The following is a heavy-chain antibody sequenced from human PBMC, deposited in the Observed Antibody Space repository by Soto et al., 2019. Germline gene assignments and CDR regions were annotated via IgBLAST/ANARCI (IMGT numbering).Heavy chain of an antibody. CDR3: ARAYRSSTRCYAGDNWFDP. V-gene: IGHV1-18*01. CDR1: GSTFPSYG. J-gene: IGHJ5*02. CDR2: ISAYNGNT. D-gene: IGHD2-2*01. Sequence: ASVPVSFPAAGSTFPSYGSSWGRQDPGQGLEWMGWISAYNGNTNYAQKLQGRVTMTTDTSTSTAYMELRSLRSDDTAVYYCARAYRSSTRCYAGDNWFDPWGQGTLVTVS.